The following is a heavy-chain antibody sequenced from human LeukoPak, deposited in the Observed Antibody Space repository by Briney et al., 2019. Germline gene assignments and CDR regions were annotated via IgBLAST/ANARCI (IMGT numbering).Heavy chain of an antibody. Sequence: SETLSLTCTVSGGSISSSSYYWGWIRQPPGKGLEWIGSIYYSGSTYYNPSLKSRVTISVDTSKNQFSLKLSSVTAADTAVYYCAKDPGRYSGSYPTHWGQGTLVTVSS. CDR1: GGSISSSSYY. CDR3: AKDPGRYSGSYPTH. CDR2: IYYSGST. V-gene: IGHV4-39*07. J-gene: IGHJ4*02. D-gene: IGHD1-26*01.